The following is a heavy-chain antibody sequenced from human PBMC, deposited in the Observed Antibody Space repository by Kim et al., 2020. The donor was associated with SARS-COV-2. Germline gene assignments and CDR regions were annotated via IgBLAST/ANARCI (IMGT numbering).Heavy chain of an antibody. CDR1: GFTFSSYA. CDR2: ITYDGSNK. D-gene: IGHD5-18*01. V-gene: IGHV3-30-3*02. Sequence: GGSLRLSCAASGFTFSSYAMHWVRQAPGKGLEWVAVITYDGSNKYYADSVKGRFTISRDNSQITLYLQVNNLRPEDTAVYYCAKPPLDYNYGFHFDSWGQGSLVTVSS. J-gene: IGHJ4*02. CDR3: AKPPLDYNYGFHFDS.